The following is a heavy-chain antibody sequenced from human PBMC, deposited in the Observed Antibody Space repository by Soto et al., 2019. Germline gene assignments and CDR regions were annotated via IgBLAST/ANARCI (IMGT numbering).Heavy chain of an antibody. Sequence: QVQLVESGGGVVQPGRSLRLSCAASGFTFSNYGMHWVRQAPGKGLEWVAIILYDGSNKFYADSVKGRFTISRDNSNNTLYLQMNRLRAEDTAVYYYATALPGGRYFDWLLPDWYFDLWGRGTLVTVSS. V-gene: IGHV3-30*03. CDR3: ATALPGGRYFDWLLPDWYFDL. J-gene: IGHJ2*01. CDR2: ILYDGSNK. D-gene: IGHD3-9*01. CDR1: GFTFSNYG.